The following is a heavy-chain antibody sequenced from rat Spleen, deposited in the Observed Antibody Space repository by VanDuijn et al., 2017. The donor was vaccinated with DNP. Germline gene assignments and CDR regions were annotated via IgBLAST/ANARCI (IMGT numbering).Heavy chain of an antibody. V-gene: IGHV5-7*01. J-gene: IGHJ3*01. CDR1: GFTFSAYY. CDR3: ATGGAGIWFAY. Sequence: EVQLVESGGGLVQPGRSLKLSCAASGFTFSAYYMAWVRQAPAKGLEWVTTISHDGSYTYYRDSVKGRFTISRDNAKNTLYLQMDSLRSEDTATYYCATGGAGIWFAYWGQGTLVTVSS. D-gene: IGHD4-2*01. CDR2: ISHDGSYT.